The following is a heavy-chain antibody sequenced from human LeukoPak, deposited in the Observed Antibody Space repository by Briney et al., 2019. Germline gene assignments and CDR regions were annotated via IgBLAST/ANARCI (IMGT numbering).Heavy chain of an antibody. CDR3: ARDRTLYGDYYFDY. CDR2: ITPSGGST. CDR1: GYTFTSYY. D-gene: IGHD4-17*01. J-gene: IGHJ4*02. V-gene: IGHV1-46*01. Sequence: ASVKVSCKASGYTFTSYYIHWVRQAPGQGLEWLGIITPSGGSTNYAQKFQGRVTMTRDTSTSTVYMELGSPRSEDTAVYYCARDRTLYGDYYFDYWGQGTLVTVSS.